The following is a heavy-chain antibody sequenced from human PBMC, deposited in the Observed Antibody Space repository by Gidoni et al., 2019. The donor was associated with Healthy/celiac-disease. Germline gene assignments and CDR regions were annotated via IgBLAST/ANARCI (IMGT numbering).Heavy chain of an antibody. J-gene: IGHJ6*02. CDR3: ARFDYYDGMDV. CDR1: GFTFSSYW. Sequence: EVQLVESGGGLVQLGGSLRLSCAASGFTFSSYWMSWVRQPPGNGLEWVANKKQDGNEKYYVDSVKGRFTISRDNAKNALYLQMNSLRAEDTAVYYCARFDYYDGMDVWGQGTTVTVSS. V-gene: IGHV3-7*01. CDR2: KKQDGNEK.